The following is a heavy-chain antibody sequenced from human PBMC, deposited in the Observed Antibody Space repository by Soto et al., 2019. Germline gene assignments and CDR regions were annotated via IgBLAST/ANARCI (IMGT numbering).Heavy chain of an antibody. CDR3: STHGYFAGRRNWFDS. CDR1: GYRFTDYW. V-gene: IGHV5-51*01. J-gene: IGHJ5*01. CDR2: IYPSDSDT. Sequence: GESLKISSKGSGYRFTDYWIGWVRQMPGKGLEWMGIIYPSDSDTRYSPSFQGLVTISADKSISTAYLQWSSLKASDTAVYYCSTHGYFAGRRNWFDSWGQGTLVTVSS. D-gene: IGHD2-2*03.